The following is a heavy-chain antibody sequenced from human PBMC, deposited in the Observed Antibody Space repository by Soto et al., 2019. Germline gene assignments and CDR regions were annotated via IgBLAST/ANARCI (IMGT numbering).Heavy chain of an antibody. CDR3: ASMDGDYNYSGLDL. CDR2: FFSDAER. V-gene: IGHV2-26*01. Sequence: XGPTRVNHTETLALTCSVYWFSLTNGRMGVSWIRQPPWKALEWLAHFFSDAERSYSTSMQSRLNMYKDSSGSQVVLTMTNMATADTATYFCASMDGDYNYSGLDLWGQGIAVTVSS. CDR1: WFSLTNGRMG. D-gene: IGHD4-17*01. J-gene: IGHJ6*02.